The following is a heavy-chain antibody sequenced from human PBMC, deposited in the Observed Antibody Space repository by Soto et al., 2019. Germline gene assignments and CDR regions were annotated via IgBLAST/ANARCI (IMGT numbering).Heavy chain of an antibody. D-gene: IGHD5-12*01. Sequence: PSETLSLTCAVYGLSFSGYYWSWIRQPPGKGLEWIGEINHSGSTNYNPSLKSRVTISVDTSKNQFSLKLSSVTAADTAVYYCARGGYSGYDYWVWYFDYWGQGTLVTVSS. J-gene: IGHJ4*02. CDR3: ARGGYSGYDYWVWYFDY. V-gene: IGHV4-34*01. CDR1: GLSFSGYY. CDR2: INHSGST.